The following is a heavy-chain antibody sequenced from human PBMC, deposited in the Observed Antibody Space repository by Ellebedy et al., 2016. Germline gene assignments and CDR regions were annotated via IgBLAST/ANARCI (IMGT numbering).Heavy chain of an antibody. J-gene: IGHJ4*02. D-gene: IGHD3-3*01. CDR2: IYPGDSDT. V-gene: IGHV5-51*01. Sequence: KVSXXGSGYSFTSYWIGWVRQLPGKGLEWMGIIYPGDSDTRYSPSFQGQVTISADKSISTAYLQWSSLKASDTAMYYCARTDDFWSGYYFDYWGQGTLVTVSS. CDR1: GYSFTSYW. CDR3: ARTDDFWSGYYFDY.